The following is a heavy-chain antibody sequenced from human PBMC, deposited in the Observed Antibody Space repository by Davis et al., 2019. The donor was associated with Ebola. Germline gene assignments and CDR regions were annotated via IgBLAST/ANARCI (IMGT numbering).Heavy chain of an antibody. Sequence: GGSLRLSCAASGFTFSSYSMNWVRQAPGKGLEWVSSISSSSSYIYYADSVKGRFTISRDNAKNSLYLQMNSLRAEDTAVYYCARDQHCSSTSCLYYYYYGMDVWGQGTTVTVSS. D-gene: IGHD2-2*01. V-gene: IGHV3-21*01. CDR1: GFTFSSYS. J-gene: IGHJ6*02. CDR2: ISSSSSYI. CDR3: ARDQHCSSTSCLYYYYYGMDV.